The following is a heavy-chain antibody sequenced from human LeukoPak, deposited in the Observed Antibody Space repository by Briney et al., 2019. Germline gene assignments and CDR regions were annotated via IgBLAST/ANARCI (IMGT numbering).Heavy chain of an antibody. V-gene: IGHV4-38-2*02. CDR3: ARDVPVVVPAAMPMDV. J-gene: IGHJ6*04. Sequence: KPSETLSLTCTVSGYSISSGYYWGWIRQPAGKGLERIGSIYHSGSTYYNPSLKSRVTISVDTSKNQFSLKLSSVTAADTAVYYCARDVPVVVPAAMPMDVWGKGTTATVSS. D-gene: IGHD2-2*01. CDR1: GYSISSGYY. CDR2: IYHSGST.